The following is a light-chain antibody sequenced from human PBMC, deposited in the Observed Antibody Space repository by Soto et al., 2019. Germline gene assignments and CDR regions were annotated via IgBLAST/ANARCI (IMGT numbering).Light chain of an antibody. V-gene: IGKV3-15*01. Sequence: ETVMTQSPATLSVSPGERATLSCRASQSLNSNLAWYQQKPGQAPRLLIDGASDRATGIPDRFSGSGYGTEFTLSISSLQSEDFAVYYCQQYTTWPWTFGQGTKVEIK. J-gene: IGKJ1*01. CDR3: QQYTTWPWT. CDR1: QSLNSN. CDR2: GAS.